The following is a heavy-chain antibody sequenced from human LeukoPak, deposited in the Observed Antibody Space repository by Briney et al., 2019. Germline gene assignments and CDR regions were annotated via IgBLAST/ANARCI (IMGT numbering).Heavy chain of an antibody. CDR3: AREPRLDGYYDSSGYFIYYYYMDV. J-gene: IGHJ6*03. CDR1: LFSFSSSS. D-gene: IGHD3-22*01. CDR2: ISSSSSYI. V-gene: IGHV3-21*01. Sequence: GGSLRLSCSAALFSFSSSSMNWVRQAPGKGLEWVSSISSSSSYIYYADSVKGRFTISRDNAKNSLYLQMNSLRAEDTAVYYCAREPRLDGYYDSSGYFIYYYYMDVWGKGTTVTVSS.